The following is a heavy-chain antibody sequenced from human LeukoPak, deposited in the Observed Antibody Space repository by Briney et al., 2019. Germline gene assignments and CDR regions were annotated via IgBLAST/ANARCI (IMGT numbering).Heavy chain of an antibody. V-gene: IGHV3-7*01. D-gene: IGHD5/OR15-5a*01. CDR2: IMQDGSEK. CDR1: GFTFTTYS. Sequence: GGSLRLSCEASGFTFTTYSMTWVRQAPGKGLEWVANIMQDGSEKHYVDSVKGRFTISRDNAKSSLYLQMNSLRAEDTAVYFCARENWVYDGSLDYWGQGTLVTVSS. CDR3: ARENWVYDGSLDY. J-gene: IGHJ4*02.